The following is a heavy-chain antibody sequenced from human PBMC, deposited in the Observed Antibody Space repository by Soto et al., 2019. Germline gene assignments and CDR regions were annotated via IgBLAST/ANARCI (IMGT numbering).Heavy chain of an antibody. CDR1: GYTFTGYY. CDR2: INAGNGNT. CDR3: ARDVIAAAGTAG. D-gene: IGHD6-13*01. Sequence: ASVKVSCKASGYTFTGYYMHWVRQAPGQRLEWMGWINAGNGNTKYAQKFQGRVTITRDTSASTAYMELSSLRSEDTAVYYCARDVIAAAGTAGWGQGTLVTVSS. V-gene: IGHV1-3*01. J-gene: IGHJ4*02.